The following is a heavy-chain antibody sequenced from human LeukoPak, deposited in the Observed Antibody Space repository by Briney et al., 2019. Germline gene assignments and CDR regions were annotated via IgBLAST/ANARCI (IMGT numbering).Heavy chain of an antibody. J-gene: IGHJ5*02. V-gene: IGHV3-9*01. CDR1: GFTFRNYG. D-gene: IGHD6-13*01. Sequence: PGGPLRLSCVASGFTFRNYGMHWVRQVPGKGLEWVSRISWNSGSIGYADSVKGRFTISRDNAKNSLYLQMNSLRAEDTALYYCAKGSSWPIDGAGNWFDPWGQGTLVTVSS. CDR2: ISWNSGSI. CDR3: AKGSSWPIDGAGNWFDP.